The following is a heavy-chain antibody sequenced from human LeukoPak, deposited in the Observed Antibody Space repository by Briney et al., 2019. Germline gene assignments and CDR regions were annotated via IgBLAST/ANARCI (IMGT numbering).Heavy chain of an antibody. CDR3: AKVYTFGSGYYLDAFDI. Sequence: PGGSLRLSCAASGFTFSSYGMHWVRQAPGKELEGVAFIRYDGSNKYYADSVKGRFTISRDNSKNTLYLQMNSLRAEDTAVYYCAKVYTFGSGYYLDAFDIWGQGTMVTVSS. V-gene: IGHV3-30*02. J-gene: IGHJ3*02. CDR2: IRYDGSNK. CDR1: GFTFSSYG. D-gene: IGHD3-3*01.